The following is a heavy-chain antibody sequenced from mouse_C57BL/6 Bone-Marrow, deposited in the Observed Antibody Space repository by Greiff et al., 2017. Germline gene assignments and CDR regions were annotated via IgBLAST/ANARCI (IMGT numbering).Heavy chain of an antibody. Sequence: EVKLVESGGDLVKPGGSLQLSCAASGFTFSSYGMSWVRQTPDKRLEWVATISSGGSYTYYPDSVKGRFTISRDNAKNTLYLQMSSLKSEDTAMYYCARHGNYFDYWGQGTTLTVSS. CDR1: GFTFSSYG. CDR2: ISSGGSYT. CDR3: ARHGNYFDY. V-gene: IGHV5-6*01. J-gene: IGHJ2*01.